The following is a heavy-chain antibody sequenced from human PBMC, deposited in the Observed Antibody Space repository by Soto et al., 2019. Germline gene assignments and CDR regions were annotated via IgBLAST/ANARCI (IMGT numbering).Heavy chain of an antibody. CDR3: SRDRNYYDSSGYPAVWFDP. J-gene: IGHJ5*02. V-gene: IGHV1-46*01. CDR2: INPSGGST. Sequence: ASVNVSLKSSAYSFTSYYMHLVRQAPGQGLEWMGIINPSGGSTSYAPRFHGRVTITADESTSTAYVELSSLRSEDTAVYYCSRDRNYYDSSGYPAVWFDPWGQGTLVTVSS. D-gene: IGHD3-22*01. CDR1: AYSFTSYY.